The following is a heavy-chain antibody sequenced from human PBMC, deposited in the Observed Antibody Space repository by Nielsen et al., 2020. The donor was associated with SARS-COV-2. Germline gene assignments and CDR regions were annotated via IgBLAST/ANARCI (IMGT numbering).Heavy chain of an antibody. J-gene: IGHJ3*02. V-gene: IGHV4-31*01. Sequence: SETLSLTCTVSGGSISSGGYYWNWIRQHPGKGLEWIGNIYYSGSTFYNPSVKSHFTMSLDTSKNQFSLNLTSVTAADTAMYYCARHVSSSWYIDAFDIWGQGTMVTVSS. CDR3: ARHVSSSWYIDAFDI. CDR1: GGSISSGGYY. CDR2: IYYSGST. D-gene: IGHD6-13*01.